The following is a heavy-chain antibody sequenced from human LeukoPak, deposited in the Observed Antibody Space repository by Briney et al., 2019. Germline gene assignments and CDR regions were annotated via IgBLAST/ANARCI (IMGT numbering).Heavy chain of an antibody. CDR2: MSDSGTNT. V-gene: IGHV3-23*01. J-gene: IGHJ6*03. D-gene: IGHD3-10*01. Sequence: GGSLRLSCAASGFTFSTYGMTWVRQAPGKGLEWVSGMSDSGTNTYYADSVKGRFTISRDNSKNTLYLQMNSLRAEDTAVYYCAKGGAVSSKSITMVRGTRRYYYYMDVWGKGTTVTISS. CDR1: GFTFSTYG. CDR3: AKGGAVSSKSITMVRGTRRYYYYMDV.